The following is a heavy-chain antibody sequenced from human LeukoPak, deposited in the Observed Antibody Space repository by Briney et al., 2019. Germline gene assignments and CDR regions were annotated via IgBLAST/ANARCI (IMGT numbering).Heavy chain of an antibody. D-gene: IGHD5-18*01. CDR3: AREWSGYSFDY. Sequence: GGSLRLSCAGSGFTFSTFGMHWVCQAPGKGLEWVAVISNDGTIKYYSDSVTGRFTVSRDNSKNTVYLQMNSLRAEDTAVYYCAREWSGYSFDYWGQGALVAVSS. CDR1: GFTFSTFG. V-gene: IGHV3-30*03. J-gene: IGHJ4*02. CDR2: ISNDGTIK.